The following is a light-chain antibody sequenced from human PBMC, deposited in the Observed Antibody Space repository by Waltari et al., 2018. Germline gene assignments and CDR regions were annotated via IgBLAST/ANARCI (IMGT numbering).Light chain of an antibody. CDR3: QQYNNWPPIT. V-gene: IGKV3D-15*01. J-gene: IGKJ5*01. Sequence: EIVMTQSPPTLSVSPGERATLSCRASQRVSNSLAWYQPRPCRAPRLPIHSALTRAPGSPARFSGSGSETEFTLTISNLQSEDFALYYCQQYNNWPPITFGQGTRLEIK. CDR1: QRVSNS. CDR2: SAL.